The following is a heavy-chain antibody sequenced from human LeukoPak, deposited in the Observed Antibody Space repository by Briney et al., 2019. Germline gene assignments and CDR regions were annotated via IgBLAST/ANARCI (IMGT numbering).Heavy chain of an antibody. CDR2: IYYSVNT. CDR1: GASISSYY. Sequence: PSETLSLTCTVSGASISSYYWSWIRQPPGKGLEWIGYIYYSVNTNYNPSLESRVTISVDTSKNQFSLKLSSVTAADTAVYFCAKWNYAFDIWGHGTMVTISS. D-gene: IGHD1-7*01. J-gene: IGHJ3*02. V-gene: IGHV4-59*01. CDR3: AKWNYAFDI.